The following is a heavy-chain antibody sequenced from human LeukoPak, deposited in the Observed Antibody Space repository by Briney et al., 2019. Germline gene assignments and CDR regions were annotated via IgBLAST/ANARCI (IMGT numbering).Heavy chain of an antibody. V-gene: IGHV3-48*03. D-gene: IGHD2-21*01. CDR2: IHSSGNTI. CDR3: VRGGDVQYFLNAFDV. CDR1: GFTFSYYE. J-gene: IGHJ3*01. Sequence: GGSLRLSCAASGFTFSYYEMNWVRQAPGEGLEWVSYIHSSGNTIYYADSVKGRFTISRDNAKNTLYVQMNSLRAEDTAVYYCVRGGDVQYFLNAFDVWGQGTLVTVSS.